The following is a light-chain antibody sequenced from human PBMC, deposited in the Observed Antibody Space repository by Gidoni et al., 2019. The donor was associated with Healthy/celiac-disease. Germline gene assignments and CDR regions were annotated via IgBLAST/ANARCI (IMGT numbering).Light chain of an antibody. J-gene: IGKJ2*04. Sequence: DIQMTQSPSSLSASVGDRVTITCQASQDISNYLNWYQQKPGKAPKLLIYDASNLETGVPSRFSGNGSGTDFTFTISSLQPEDIATYYCQQYDNLPCSFGQGTKLEVK. CDR2: DAS. CDR1: QDISNY. CDR3: QQYDNLPCS. V-gene: IGKV1-33*01.